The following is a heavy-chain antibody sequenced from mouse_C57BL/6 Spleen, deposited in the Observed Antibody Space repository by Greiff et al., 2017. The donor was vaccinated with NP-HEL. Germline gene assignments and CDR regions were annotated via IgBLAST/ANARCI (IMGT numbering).Heavy chain of an antibody. CDR2: IDPEKGET. Sequence: EVQLQQSGAELVKPGASVKLSCTASGFNIKDYYMHWVSKRLEQGLGWMGGIDPEKGETKYAPNFQGKATITANTSSNTAYLQLSSLTSEDTAVYYCARVYDYLYYFDYWGQGTTLTVSS. V-gene: IGHV14-2*01. J-gene: IGHJ2*01. CDR3: ARVYDYLYYFDY. D-gene: IGHD2-4*01. CDR1: GFNIKDYY.